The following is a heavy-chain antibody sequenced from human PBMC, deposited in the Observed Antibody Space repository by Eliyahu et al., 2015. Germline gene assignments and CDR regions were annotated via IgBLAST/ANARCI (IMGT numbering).Heavy chain of an antibody. Sequence: EVQLVESGGGLVQPGGSWRLSCAAXGFXVRSNYMSWVRQAPGKGLXWVSIIYSGGNTYYADSVKGRFSLSRDNSKNTLYLQXNSLKAEDTAMYYCARDPPRVYSSGYSDSWGQGTLVTVSS. D-gene: IGHD3-22*01. V-gene: IGHV3-66*01. CDR1: GFXVRSNY. CDR3: ARDPPRVYSSGYSDS. J-gene: IGHJ4*02. CDR2: IYSGGNT.